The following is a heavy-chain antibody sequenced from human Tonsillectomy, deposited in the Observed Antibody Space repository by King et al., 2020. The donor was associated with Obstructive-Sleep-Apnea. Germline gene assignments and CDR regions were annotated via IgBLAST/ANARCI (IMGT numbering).Heavy chain of an antibody. V-gene: IGHV4-4*02. CDR2: IYHSGSS. D-gene: IGHD3-16*01. J-gene: IGHJ4*02. Sequence: VQLQESGPGLVKPSGTLSLTCTVSGDALSSTIWWSWVRQTPGKGLEWIGEIYHSGSSNYNPSLESRVTISLDKTKNQFSLKLRSVTAADTAVYYCARRRFGFDYWGQGALVTVSS. CDR1: GDALSSTIW. CDR3: ARRRFGFDY.